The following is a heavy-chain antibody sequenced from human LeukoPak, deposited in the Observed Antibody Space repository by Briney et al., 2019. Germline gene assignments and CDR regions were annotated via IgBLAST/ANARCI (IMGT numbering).Heavy chain of an antibody. J-gene: IGHJ4*02. D-gene: IGHD6-19*01. CDR2: ISTSSGYI. CDR3: VGAVAGPFGY. Sequence: PGGSLRLSCAASGFTFSTYSMNWVRQAPGRGLEWVSSISTSSGYIYYADSVKGRFTISRDNAKNSLYLQMNSLRAEDTAVYYCVGAVAGPFGYWGQGTLVTVSS. V-gene: IGHV3-21*01. CDR1: GFTFSTYS.